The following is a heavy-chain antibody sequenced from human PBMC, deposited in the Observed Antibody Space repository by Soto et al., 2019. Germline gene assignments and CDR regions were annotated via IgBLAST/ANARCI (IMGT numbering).Heavy chain of an antibody. CDR3: AKGRCASCYFADY. Sequence: TGGSLRLSCAASGFTFSNYAMNWVRQAPGKGLEWVSGISDSGHDTFYADSVKGRFTISRDNSKSTLYLQLSSLRAEDTAIYYCAKGRCASCYFADYWGQGSLVTVSS. J-gene: IGHJ4*02. V-gene: IGHV3-23*01. CDR1: GFTFSNYA. D-gene: IGHD2-21*01. CDR2: ISDSGHDT.